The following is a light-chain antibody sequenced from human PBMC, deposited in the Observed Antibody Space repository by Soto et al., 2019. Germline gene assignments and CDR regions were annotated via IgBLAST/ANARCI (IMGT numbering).Light chain of an antibody. V-gene: IGKV3-15*01. Sequence: EIEMTQSPATLPVSPGERATLSCRASQSVSTNLAWYQQKPGQAPRLLIYGASTRAPGFPARFTGSGSGTEFTLTIRSLQSEDFAVYYCQQYNDWPSNTFGQGTKLGIK. CDR3: QQYNDWPSNT. CDR2: GAS. CDR1: QSVSTN. J-gene: IGKJ2*01.